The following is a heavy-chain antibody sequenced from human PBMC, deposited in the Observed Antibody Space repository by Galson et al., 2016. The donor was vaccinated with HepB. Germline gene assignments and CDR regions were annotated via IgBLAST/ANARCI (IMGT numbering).Heavy chain of an antibody. CDR1: GFTFSNYG. Sequence: SLRLSCAASGFTFSNYGIHWVRQAPGKGLEWVAVIWYDESNKYFVDSVKGRFTISRDNSKNTLSLQMNSLRAEDTAVYYCAREGGFSYGALYNYNGMDVWGQGTTVSVSS. CDR3: AREGGFSYGALYNYNGMDV. V-gene: IGHV3-33*01. D-gene: IGHD3-16*01. CDR2: IWYDESNK. J-gene: IGHJ6*02.